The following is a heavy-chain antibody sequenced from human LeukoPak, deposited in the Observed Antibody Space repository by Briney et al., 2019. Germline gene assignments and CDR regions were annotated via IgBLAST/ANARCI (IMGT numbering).Heavy chain of an antibody. D-gene: IGHD3/OR15-3a*01. CDR2: IRSKPHGGTI. CDR3: TRWTLVSKFDY. Sequence: GGSLRLSCTASGFTFGDYAITWNRQAPGEGLEWVASIRSKPHGGTIEYAASVRGRFTISRDDSKSIAYLQMSSLKTEDTALYYCTRWTLVSKFDYWGQGTLVTVSS. CDR1: GFTFGDYA. V-gene: IGHV3-49*03. J-gene: IGHJ4*02.